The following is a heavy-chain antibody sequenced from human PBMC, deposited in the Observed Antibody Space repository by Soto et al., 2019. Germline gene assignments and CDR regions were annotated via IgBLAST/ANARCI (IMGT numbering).Heavy chain of an antibody. CDR2: ISSSSSYI. V-gene: IGHV3-21*01. D-gene: IGHD2-15*01. J-gene: IGHJ4*02. CDR3: ARGGRPTSPYFDY. Sequence: PGGSLRLSCAASGFTFSSYSMNWVRQAPGKGLEWVSSISSSSSYIYYADSVKGRFTISRDNAKNSLYLQMNSLRAEDTAVYYCARGGRPTSPYFDYWGQGTLVTVSS. CDR1: GFTFSSYS.